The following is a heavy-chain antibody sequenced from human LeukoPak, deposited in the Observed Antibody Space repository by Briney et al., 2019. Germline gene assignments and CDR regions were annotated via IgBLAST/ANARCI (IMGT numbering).Heavy chain of an antibody. V-gene: IGHV3-21*01. CDR1: GFTFSSYS. J-gene: IGHJ3*02. CDR3: ARESGYSYDDAFDI. Sequence: GGSLRLSCAASGFTFSSYSMNWVRQAPGKGLEWVSSISSSSSYIYYADSVKGRFTISRDNAKNSLYLQMNSLRAEDTAVYYCARESGYSYDDAFDIWGQGTMVTVSS. CDR2: ISSSSSYI. D-gene: IGHD5-18*01.